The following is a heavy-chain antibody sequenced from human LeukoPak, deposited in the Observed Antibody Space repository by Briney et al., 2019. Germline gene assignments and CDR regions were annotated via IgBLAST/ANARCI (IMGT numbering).Heavy chain of an antibody. CDR2: IYPGDFET. J-gene: IGHJ4*02. CDR1: GYSFITYW. V-gene: IGHV5-51*01. CDR3: ARRVHRGGSYSSHSDY. Sequence: GESLKISCKGSGYSFITYWIGWVRQMPGKGLEWMGIIYPGDFETTYSPSFQGQVVISADKSISTAYLQWTSLKASDTAMYYCARRVHRGGSYSSHSDYWGQGTLVTVSS. D-gene: IGHD1-26*01.